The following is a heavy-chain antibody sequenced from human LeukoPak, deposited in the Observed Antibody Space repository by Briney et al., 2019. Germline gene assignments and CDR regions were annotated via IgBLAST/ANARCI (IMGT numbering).Heavy chain of an antibody. CDR2: IYYSGST. V-gene: IGHV4-59*01. D-gene: IGHD4-17*01. J-gene: IGHJ4*02. Sequence: WETLSLTCTVSGGSISSYYWSWIRQPPGKGLEWIGYIYYSGSTNYNPSLKSRVTISVDTSKNQFSLKLSSVTAADTAVYYCASLYGDYVGLAYWGQGTLVTVSS. CDR3: ASLYGDYVGLAY. CDR1: GGSISSYY.